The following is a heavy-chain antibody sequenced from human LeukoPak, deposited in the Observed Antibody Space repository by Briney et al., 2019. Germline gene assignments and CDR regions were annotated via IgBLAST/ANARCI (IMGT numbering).Heavy chain of an antibody. CDR3: ASSVMGATSPSNLDS. J-gene: IGHJ4*02. V-gene: IGHV4-61*02. CDR2: IYTSGST. Sequence: SETLSLTCTVSGGSISSGSYYWSWIRQPAGKGLEWIGRIYTSGSTNYNPSLKSRLTISTDVSKNQFSLRLNSVTTADTAVYYCASSVMGATSPSNLDSWGQGILVTVSS. CDR1: GGSISSGSYY. D-gene: IGHD1-26*01.